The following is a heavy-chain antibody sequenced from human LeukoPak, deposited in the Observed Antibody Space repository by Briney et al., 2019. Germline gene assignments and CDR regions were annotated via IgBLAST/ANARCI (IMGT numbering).Heavy chain of an antibody. CDR2: IYSGGST. D-gene: IGHD1-1*01. Sequence: GGSLRLSCAASGFSVGRNYMTWVRQAPGEGLEWVSLIYSGGSTSYADSVKGRFTISRDNSKNTLYLQMNSLRAEDTAVYYCARKTDHQTGGDYWGQGTLVTVSS. J-gene: IGHJ4*02. V-gene: IGHV3-66*01. CDR3: ARKTDHQTGGDY. CDR1: GFSVGRNY.